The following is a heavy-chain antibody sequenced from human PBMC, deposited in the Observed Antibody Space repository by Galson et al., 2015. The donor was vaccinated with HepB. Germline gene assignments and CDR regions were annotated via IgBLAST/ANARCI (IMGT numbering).Heavy chain of an antibody. J-gene: IGHJ4*02. V-gene: IGHV1-3*01. CDR3: ARDRYCSLPAGFDY. D-gene: IGHD6-13*01. CDR1: GYTFTSYA. Sequence: SVKVSCKASGYTFTSYAMHWVRQAPGQRLEWMGWINAGNGNTKYSQKFQGRVTTTRDTSASTAYMELSSLRSEDTAVYYCARDRYCSLPAGFDYWGQGTLVTVSS. CDR2: INAGNGNT.